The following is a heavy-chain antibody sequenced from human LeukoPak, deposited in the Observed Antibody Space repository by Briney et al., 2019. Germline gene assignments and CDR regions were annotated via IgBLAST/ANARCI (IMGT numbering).Heavy chain of an antibody. CDR1: GFTFSSYG. D-gene: IGHD2-15*01. J-gene: IGHJ5*02. V-gene: IGHV3-33*01. Sequence: GRSLRLSCAASGFTFSSYGMHWVRQAPGKGLEWVAVIWYDGSNKYYADSVEGRFTISRDNSKNTLYLQMNSLRAEDTAVYYCARDVGRIRFWPFDPWGQGTLVTVSS. CDR3: ARDVGRIRFWPFDP. CDR2: IWYDGSNK.